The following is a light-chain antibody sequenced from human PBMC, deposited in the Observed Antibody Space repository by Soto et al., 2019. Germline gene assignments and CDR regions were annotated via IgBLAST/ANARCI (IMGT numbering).Light chain of an antibody. CDR2: LGS. V-gene: IGKV2-28*01. CDR1: QSLVYSNGYNY. Sequence: DIVMTQSPLSLAVTPGEPASISCRSSQSLVYSNGYNYLDWYLQKAGQSPQLLIYLGSYRASGVPDRFSGSGSGTDFTLKISRVEAEDVGVYYCMQALQTPLTFGGGTKVDIK. J-gene: IGKJ4*01. CDR3: MQALQTPLT.